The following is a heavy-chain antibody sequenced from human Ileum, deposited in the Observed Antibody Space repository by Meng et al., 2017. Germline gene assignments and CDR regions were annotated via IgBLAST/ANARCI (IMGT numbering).Heavy chain of an antibody. CDR3: ARDHWGSLDY. J-gene: IGHJ4*02. CDR2: AST. CDR1: GASVTTSHYQ. D-gene: IGHD7-27*01. V-gene: IGHV4-61*01. Sequence: QVQLQESGPGLGRPSETLSLICTVSGASVTTSHYQWGWIRQPPGKGLEWIGYASTNYNPSLKSRLTISLDTSKNQVSLKLTSVTAADTAVYYCARDHWGSLDYWGQGILVTVSS.